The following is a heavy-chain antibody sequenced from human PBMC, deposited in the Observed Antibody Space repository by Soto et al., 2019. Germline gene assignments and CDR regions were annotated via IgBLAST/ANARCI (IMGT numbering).Heavy chain of an antibody. D-gene: IGHD3-3*01. CDR2: ISSSSSYI. J-gene: IGHJ4*02. CDR3: ARLHYDFWSGTSDY. CDR1: GFTFSSYS. Sequence: PGGSLRLSCAASGFTFSSYSMNWVRQAPGKGLEWVSSISSSSSYIYYADSVKGRFTISRDNAKNSLYLQMNSLRAEDTAVYYCARLHYDFWSGTSDYWGQGPLVTVSS. V-gene: IGHV3-21*01.